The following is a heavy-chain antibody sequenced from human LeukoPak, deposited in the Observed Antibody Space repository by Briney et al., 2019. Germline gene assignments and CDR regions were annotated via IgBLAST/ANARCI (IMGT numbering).Heavy chain of an antibody. CDR2: IIPIFGTA. D-gene: IGHD5-24*01. Sequence: ASVKVSCKASGGTSSSYAISWVRQAPGQGLEWMGGIIPIFGTANYAQKFQGRVTITTDESTSTAYMELSSLRSEDTAVYYCARRDGLHFDYWGQGTLVTVSS. V-gene: IGHV1-69*05. CDR3: ARRDGLHFDY. CDR1: GGTSSSYA. J-gene: IGHJ4*02.